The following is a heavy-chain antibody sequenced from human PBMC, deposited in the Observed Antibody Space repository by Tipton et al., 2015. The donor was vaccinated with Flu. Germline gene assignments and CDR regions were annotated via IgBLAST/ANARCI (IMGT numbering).Heavy chain of an antibody. CDR2: IYPGDSDT. V-gene: IGHV5-51*01. D-gene: IGHD1-26*01. Sequence: QLVQSGAEVKKPGESLKISCKGSGYSFTTYWIAWVRQMPGQGLEWMRIIYPGDSDTRYSPSFQGQVTISADKSISTAYLQWSSLKASDTAMYYCARLDTVSLRNWFDPWGQGTLVTISS. J-gene: IGHJ5*02. CDR1: GYSFTTYW. CDR3: ARLDTVSLRNWFDP.